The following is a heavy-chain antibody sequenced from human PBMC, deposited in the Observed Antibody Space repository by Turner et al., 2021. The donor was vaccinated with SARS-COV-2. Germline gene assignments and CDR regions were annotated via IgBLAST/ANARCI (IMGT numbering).Heavy chain of an antibody. CDR2: FDPEDAET. V-gene: IGHV1-24*01. Sequence: QVQLVQSGAEVKKPGVSVNFSCKVSGSTLTELSMHWVRQAPGKGLEWMGGFDPEDAETIYAQKFQGRVTMTEDTSTDTAYMELSSLRSEDTAVYYCATGYAYCGGDCSIHYWGQGTLVAVSS. J-gene: IGHJ4*02. D-gene: IGHD2-21*02. CDR3: ATGYAYCGGDCSIHY. CDR1: GSTLTELS.